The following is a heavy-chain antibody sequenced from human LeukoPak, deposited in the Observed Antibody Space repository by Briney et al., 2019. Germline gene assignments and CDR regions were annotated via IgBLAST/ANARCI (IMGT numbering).Heavy chain of an antibody. CDR1: GGSISSYY. V-gene: IGHV4-59*01. CDR2: IYYSGST. CDR3: ARGRDGGSGSYRRPFDY. Sequence: SETLSLTCTVSGGSISSYYWSWIRQPPGKGLEWIGFIYYSGSTNYNPSLKSRVTISVDTSKNQFSLKLSSVTAADTAVYYCARGRDGGSGSYRRPFDYRGQGTLVAVSS. D-gene: IGHD3-10*01. J-gene: IGHJ4*02.